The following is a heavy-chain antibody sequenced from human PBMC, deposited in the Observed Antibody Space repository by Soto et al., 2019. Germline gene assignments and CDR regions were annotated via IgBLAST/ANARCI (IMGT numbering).Heavy chain of an antibody. Sequence: PGVPLRLSWAASGCTFSSYSMNWVRQAQGKGLEWVSAISGSGGSTYYADSVKGRFTISRDNSKNPLYLQMNSLRAEDTAVYYCAKDADAWLPHNWFDPWGQGTLVTVSS. V-gene: IGHV3-23*01. CDR2: ISGSGGST. CDR3: AKDADAWLPHNWFDP. J-gene: IGHJ5*02. D-gene: IGHD6-19*01. CDR1: GCTFSSYS.